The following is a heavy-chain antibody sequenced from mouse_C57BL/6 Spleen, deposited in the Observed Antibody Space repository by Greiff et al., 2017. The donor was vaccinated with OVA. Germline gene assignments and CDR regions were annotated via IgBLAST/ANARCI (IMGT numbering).Heavy chain of an antibody. V-gene: IGHV1-80*01. CDR1: GYAFSSYW. J-gene: IGHJ4*01. CDR3: ASHPTYYSNDDAMDY. D-gene: IGHD2-5*01. CDR2: IYPGDGDT. Sequence: QVQLQQSGAELVKPGASVKISCKASGYAFSSYWMNWVKQRPGKGLEWIGQIYPGDGDTNYNGKFKGKATLTADKSSSTAYMQLSSLTSEDAAVYFCASHPTYYSNDDAMDYWGQGTSVTVSS.